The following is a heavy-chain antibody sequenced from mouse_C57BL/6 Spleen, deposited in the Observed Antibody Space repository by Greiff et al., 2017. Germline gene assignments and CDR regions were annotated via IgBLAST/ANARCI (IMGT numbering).Heavy chain of an antibody. CDR2: IWSDGST. J-gene: IGHJ4*01. Sequence: QVQLKESGPGLVAPAQSLSITCTVSGFSLTSYGVHWVRQPPGKGLEWLVVIWSDGSTTYNSALKSRLSISKDNSKSQVFLKMNSLQTDDTAMYYCARVVYYDYDGKPYAMDYWGQGTSVTVSS. CDR1: GFSLTSYG. CDR3: ARVVYYDYDGKPYAMDY. V-gene: IGHV2-6*03. D-gene: IGHD2-4*01.